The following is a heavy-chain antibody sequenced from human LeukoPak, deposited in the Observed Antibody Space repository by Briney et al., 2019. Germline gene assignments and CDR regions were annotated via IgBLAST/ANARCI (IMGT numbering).Heavy chain of an antibody. CDR1: GFTFNNNP. Sequence: GGPLGLSFPASGFTFNNNPLHWVRQPPGRGLGWASLISWDGGSTYYADSVKGRFTISRDNSKNSLYLQMNSLRAEDTALYYCAKDRMRYYYYMDVWGKGTTVTVSS. CDR3: AKDRMRYYYYMDV. V-gene: IGHV3-43D*03. CDR2: ISWDGGST. J-gene: IGHJ6*03.